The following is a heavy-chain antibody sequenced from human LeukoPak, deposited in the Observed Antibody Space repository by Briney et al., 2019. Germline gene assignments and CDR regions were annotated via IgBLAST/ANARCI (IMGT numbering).Heavy chain of an antibody. J-gene: IGHJ4*02. CDR2: VEKDGSEM. V-gene: IGHV3-7*05. CDR1: GFTFSSNR. CDR3: ASYGGGSEYYSGY. Sequence: GESLRLSCADSGFTFSSNRMTWVRQAPGKGLEWVSTVEKDGSEMYYVDAVKGRFTISRDNAKNSLYLQMNSLRPEDTGVYYCASYGGGSEYYSGYWGQGTLVSVSS. D-gene: IGHD4/OR15-4a*01.